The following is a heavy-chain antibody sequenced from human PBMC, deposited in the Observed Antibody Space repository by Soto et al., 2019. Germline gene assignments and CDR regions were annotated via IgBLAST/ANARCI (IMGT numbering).Heavy chain of an antibody. V-gene: IGHV1-69*13. CDR3: ARVGLEITMVRGVIIGPLDY. CDR1: GGTFSSYA. CDR2: IIPIFGTA. Sequence: VASVKVSCKASGGTFSSYAISWVRQAPGQGLEWMGGIIPIFGTANYAQKFQGRVTITADESTSTAYMELSSLRSEDTAVYYCARVGLEITMVRGVIIGPLDYWGQGTLVTVSS. J-gene: IGHJ4*02. D-gene: IGHD3-10*01.